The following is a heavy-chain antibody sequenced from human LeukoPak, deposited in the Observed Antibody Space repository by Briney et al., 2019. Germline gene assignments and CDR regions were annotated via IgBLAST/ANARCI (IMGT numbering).Heavy chain of an antibody. V-gene: IGHV3-74*01. Sequence: PGGSLRLSCAASGFTFSSYAMSWVRQAPGKGLVWVSRINGDGTGTSYADSVKGRFTISRDNAKNTLYLQMNSLRDEDTAVYYCTTVMEYWGQGALVTVSS. CDR3: TTVMEY. J-gene: IGHJ4*02. CDR1: GFTFSSYA. CDR2: INGDGTGT. D-gene: IGHD3-16*01.